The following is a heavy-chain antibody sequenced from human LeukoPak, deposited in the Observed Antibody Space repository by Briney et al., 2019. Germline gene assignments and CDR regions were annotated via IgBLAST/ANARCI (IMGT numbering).Heavy chain of an antibody. Sequence: SSETLSLTCTVSGGSISSSSYYWGWIRQPPGKGLEWIGSIYYSGSTYYNPSLKSRVTISVDRSKNQFSLKLSSVTAADTAVYYCARVGAPRVPAAIAFDYWGQGTLVTVSS. V-gene: IGHV4-39*07. D-gene: IGHD2-2*02. J-gene: IGHJ4*02. CDR2: IYYSGST. CDR3: ARVGAPRVPAAIAFDY. CDR1: GGSISSSSYY.